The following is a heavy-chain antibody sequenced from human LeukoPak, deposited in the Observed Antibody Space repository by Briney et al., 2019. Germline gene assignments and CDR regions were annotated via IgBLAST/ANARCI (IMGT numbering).Heavy chain of an antibody. CDR3: ARRREMAKRSLDY. Sequence: GGSLRLSCAASGFTFSNYWMSWVRQAPGKGLEWVSYISSNSNTIYYADSVKGRFTISRDNAKNSLYLQMNSLRAEDTAVYYCARRREMAKRSLDYWGQGTLVIVSS. CDR1: GFTFSNYW. J-gene: IGHJ4*02. D-gene: IGHD5-24*01. CDR2: ISSNSNTI. V-gene: IGHV3-48*04.